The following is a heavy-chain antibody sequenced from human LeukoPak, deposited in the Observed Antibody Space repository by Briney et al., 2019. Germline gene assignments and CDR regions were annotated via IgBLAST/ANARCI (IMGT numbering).Heavy chain of an antibody. V-gene: IGHV1-2*02. J-gene: IGHJ4*02. CDR2: INPNSGGT. CDR1: GYTLTGYY. D-gene: IGHD5-18*01. CDR3: ARGSAPGTAMVKGGY. Sequence: ASVKVSCKASGYTLTGYYMHWVRQAPGQGPEWMGWINPNSGGTNYAQKFQGRVTMTRDTSISTAYMELSRLRSDDTAVYYCARGSAPGTAMVKGGYWGQGTLVTVSS.